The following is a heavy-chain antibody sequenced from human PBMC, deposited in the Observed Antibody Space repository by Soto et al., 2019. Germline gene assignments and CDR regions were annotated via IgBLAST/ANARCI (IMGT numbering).Heavy chain of an antibody. CDR2: IYYSGST. V-gene: IGHV4-31*03. CDR3: AASCVGCGGFNYYGMDV. J-gene: IGHJ6*02. Sequence: PSETLSLTCTVSGGSISSSSYYWGWIRQHPGKGLEWIGYIYYSGSTYCNPSLKSRVTISVDTSKNQFSLKLSSVTAADTSVYYCAASCVGCGGFNYYGMDVWGQGTTVTVSS. D-gene: IGHD2-21*01. CDR1: GGSISSSSYY.